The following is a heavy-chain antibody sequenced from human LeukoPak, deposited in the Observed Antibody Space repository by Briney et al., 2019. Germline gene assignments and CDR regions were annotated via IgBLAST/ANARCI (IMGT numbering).Heavy chain of an antibody. D-gene: IGHD6-13*01. J-gene: IGHJ4*02. Sequence: GGSLRLSCAASGFTFSTYSMSWVRQAPGKGLEWVSYISSISSIIYYADSVKGRFTISRDNARNSLYLQMNSLRAEDTAVYYCTRSRPWTEAGQPNLDYWGQGTLVTVSS. CDR3: TRSRPWTEAGQPNLDY. V-gene: IGHV3-48*01. CDR2: ISSISSII. CDR1: GFTFSTYS.